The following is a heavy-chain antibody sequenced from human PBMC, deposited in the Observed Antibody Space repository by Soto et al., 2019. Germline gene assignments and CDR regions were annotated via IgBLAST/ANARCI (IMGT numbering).Heavy chain of an antibody. Sequence: SETLSLTCAVYGGSFSGYYWSWIRQPPGKGLEWIGEINHSGSTNYNPSLKSRVTISVDTSKNQFSLKLRSVTAADTAVYYCACQGWWSGYYSRHEYYYYGMDVWGQGTTVTVSS. CDR1: GGSFSGYY. J-gene: IGHJ6*02. V-gene: IGHV4-34*01. CDR3: ACQGWWSGYYSRHEYYYYGMDV. D-gene: IGHD3-3*01. CDR2: INHSGST.